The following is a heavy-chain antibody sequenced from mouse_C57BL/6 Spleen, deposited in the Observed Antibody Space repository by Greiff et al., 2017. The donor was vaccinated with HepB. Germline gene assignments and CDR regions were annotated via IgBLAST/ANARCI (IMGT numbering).Heavy chain of an antibody. CDR2: IDPSDSYT. CDR1: GYTFTSYW. V-gene: IGHV1-50*01. D-gene: IGHD2-2*01. Sequence: QVQLQQPGAELVKPGASVKLSCKASGYTFTSYWMQWVKQRPGQGLEWIGEIDPSDSYTNYNQKFKGKATLTVDTSSSTAYMQLSSLTSEDSAVYYCARGGYGRNYYFDYWGQGTTLTVSS. CDR3: ARGGYGRNYYFDY. J-gene: IGHJ2*01.